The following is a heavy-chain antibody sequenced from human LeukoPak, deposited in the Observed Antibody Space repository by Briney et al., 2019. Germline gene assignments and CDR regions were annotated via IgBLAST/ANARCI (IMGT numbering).Heavy chain of an antibody. D-gene: IGHD2-2*01. Sequence: GESLKISCKGSGYSFTSYWIGWVRQMPGKGLEWMGIIYPGDSDTRYSPSFQGQVTISADKSISTAYLQWSSLKASDTAMYYCASQDIVVVPAAEEAFDIWGQGTMVTVSS. J-gene: IGHJ3*02. CDR2: IYPGDSDT. V-gene: IGHV5-51*01. CDR1: GYSFTSYW. CDR3: ASQDIVVVPAAEEAFDI.